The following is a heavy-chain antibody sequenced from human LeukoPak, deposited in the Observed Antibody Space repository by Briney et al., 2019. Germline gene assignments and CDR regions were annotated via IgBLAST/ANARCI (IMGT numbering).Heavy chain of an antibody. J-gene: IGHJ6*03. CDR2: IYGSGIT. D-gene: IGHD3-22*01. Sequence: PSETLSLTCTVSGGSIISNYWSWIRQSAGTGLEWIGRIYGSGITDYNPSLKSRVTMSLDTSRKQFSLRPTSVTAADTAVYYCARLKFYDSTGYSPGYYMDVWGKGTTVSVFS. CDR1: GGSIISNY. CDR3: ARLKFYDSTGYSPGYYMDV. V-gene: IGHV4-4*07.